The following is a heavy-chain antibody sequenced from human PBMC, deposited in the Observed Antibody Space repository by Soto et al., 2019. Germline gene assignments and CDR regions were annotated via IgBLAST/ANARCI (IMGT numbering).Heavy chain of an antibody. CDR1: GFTFSSYG. Sequence: QVQLVESGGGVVQPGRSLRLSCAASGFTFSSYGMHWVRQAPGKGLEWVAVISYDGSNKYYADSVKGRFTISRDNSKNTRYLQMNSLRAEDTAVYYCAKEAGGYFRDYYYMDVWGKGTTVTVSS. V-gene: IGHV3-30*18. D-gene: IGHD3-22*01. CDR3: AKEAGGYFRDYYYMDV. J-gene: IGHJ6*03. CDR2: ISYDGSNK.